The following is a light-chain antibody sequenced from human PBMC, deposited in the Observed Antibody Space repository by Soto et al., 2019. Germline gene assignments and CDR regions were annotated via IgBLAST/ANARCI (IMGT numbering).Light chain of an antibody. V-gene: IGLV2-23*02. CDR3: CSYAGSSTWV. CDR2: EVD. Sequence: QSVLTQPASVSGSPGQSITISCTGTTSDVGSYNLVSWYQQHPGKAPKLMIYEVDKRPSGVSNRFSGSKSDNTASLTISGLQAEDEADYYCCSYAGSSTWVFGGGTKLTVL. CDR1: TSDVGSYNL. J-gene: IGLJ3*02.